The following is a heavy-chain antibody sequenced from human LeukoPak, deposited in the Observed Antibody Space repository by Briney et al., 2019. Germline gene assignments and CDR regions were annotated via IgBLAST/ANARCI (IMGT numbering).Heavy chain of an antibody. V-gene: IGHV3-23*01. CDR2: ISFNGRNT. J-gene: IGHJ3*01. CDR1: GFNFADSA. CDR3: ARDIELST. D-gene: IGHD5-12*01. Sequence: GGSLRLSCAASGFNFADSAMSWVRQTPPKGLEWVSLISFNGRNTYYGDSVKGRFTISRDNSKDTVYLEMNSLRAEDTAIFYCARDIELSTWGPGTMVTVSS.